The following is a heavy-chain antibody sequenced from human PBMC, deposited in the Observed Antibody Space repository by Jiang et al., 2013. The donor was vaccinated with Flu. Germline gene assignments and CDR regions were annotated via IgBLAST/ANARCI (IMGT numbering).Heavy chain of an antibody. Sequence: VQLVESGAEVKKPGSSVKVSCKVSGGTFSSSAISWVRQAPGQGLEWMGGIIPLFGTPDYTQRFQGRVTITADKSTSTAYMELRNLRSGDTAVYYCARRGGEGVYYYALDVWGQGTTVTVSS. CDR3: ARRGGEGVYYYALDV. CDR1: GGTFSSSA. D-gene: IGHD3-16*01. J-gene: IGHJ6*02. V-gene: IGHV1-69*06. CDR2: IIPLFGTP.